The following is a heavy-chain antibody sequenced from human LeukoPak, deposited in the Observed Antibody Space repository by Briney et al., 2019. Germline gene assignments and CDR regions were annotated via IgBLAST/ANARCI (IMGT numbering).Heavy chain of an antibody. CDR1: GGTFSSYA. J-gene: IGHJ4*02. CDR2: IIPIFGTA. CDR3: ARGGAYIAAAEN. Sequence: SVKVSCKASGGTFSSYATSWVRQAPGQGLEWMGGIIPIFGTATYAKKFQGRVTITADESTSTAYMERSSLRSEDTALYYCARGGAYIAAAENWGQGTLVTVSS. D-gene: IGHD6-13*01. V-gene: IGHV1-69*13.